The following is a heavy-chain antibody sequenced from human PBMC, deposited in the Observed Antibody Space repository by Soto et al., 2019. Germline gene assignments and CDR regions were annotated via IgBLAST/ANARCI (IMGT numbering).Heavy chain of an antibody. CDR1: GFSFSVYY. CDR3: VREWAGTRDFPHNTFDL. CDR2: IDRNGDFV. J-gene: IGHJ3*01. D-gene: IGHD6-19*01. V-gene: IGHV3-11*01. Sequence: QVQLVESGGGLVKPGGSLRLSCAASGFSFSVYYMAWVRQAPGSGLEWISSIDRNGDFVYYADSVKGRFTISRDYAKSSLYLQMDSPRDEDTAVYYCVREWAGTRDFPHNTFDLWGQGTKVTVAS.